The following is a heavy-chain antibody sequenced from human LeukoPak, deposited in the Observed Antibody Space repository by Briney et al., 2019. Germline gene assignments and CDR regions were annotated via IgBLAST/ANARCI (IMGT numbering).Heavy chain of an antibody. D-gene: IGHD2-15*01. CDR2: INRSGST. Sequence: SETLSLTCAVYGGSFSGYYWSWIRQPPGKGLEWIGEINRSGSTNYNPSLKSRVTISVDTSKNQFSLKLSSVTAADTAVYYCARDLLRDFDYWGQGTLVTVSS. V-gene: IGHV4-34*01. J-gene: IGHJ4*02. CDR1: GGSFSGYY. CDR3: ARDLLRDFDY.